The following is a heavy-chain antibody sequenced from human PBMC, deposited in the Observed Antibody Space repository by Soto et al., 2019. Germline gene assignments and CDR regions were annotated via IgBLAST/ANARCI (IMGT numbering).Heavy chain of an antibody. CDR3: ARDRGCSGGSCYLYYFQH. J-gene: IGHJ1*01. V-gene: IGHV1-69*01. CDR1: GGTLSSYA. D-gene: IGHD2-15*01. Sequence: QVQLVQSGAEVKKPGSSVKVSCKASGGTLSSYAISWLRRAPGQGREWKGGIIPIVGTANYAQKFQGRVTITADEYTSTASMELSSLISEYTAVYYCARDRGCSGGSCYLYYFQHWGQGTMVTVSS. CDR2: IIPIVGTA.